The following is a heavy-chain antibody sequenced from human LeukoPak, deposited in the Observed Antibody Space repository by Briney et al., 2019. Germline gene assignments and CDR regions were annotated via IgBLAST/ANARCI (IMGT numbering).Heavy chain of an antibody. CDR1: GFTFSSHS. J-gene: IGHJ4*02. V-gene: IGHV3-30*02. CDR2: IRYDGSSK. D-gene: IGHD1-26*01. CDR3: AKDMGGLLAKHYLDY. Sequence: GGSLRLSCAASGFTFSSHSIHWVRQAPGKGLEWVAFIRYDGSSKYNADSVKGRFTISRDNSKNTVYLQMSSLRAEDTAVYYCAKDMGGLLAKHYLDYWGQGTLITVSS.